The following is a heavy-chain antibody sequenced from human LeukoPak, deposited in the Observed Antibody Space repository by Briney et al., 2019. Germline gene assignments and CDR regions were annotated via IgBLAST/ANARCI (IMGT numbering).Heavy chain of an antibody. CDR2: INHSGST. D-gene: IGHD3-10*01. Sequence: SETLSLTCAVYGGSFSGYYWSWIRQPPGKGLEWIGEINHSGSTNYNPSLKSRVTISVDTSKNQFSLKLSSVTAADTAVYYCASTGAYVRGEYGSGSYYRRTKTYYFDYWGQGTLVTVSS. CDR3: ASTGAYVRGEYGSGSYYRRTKTYYFDY. V-gene: IGHV4-34*01. J-gene: IGHJ4*02. CDR1: GGSFSGYY.